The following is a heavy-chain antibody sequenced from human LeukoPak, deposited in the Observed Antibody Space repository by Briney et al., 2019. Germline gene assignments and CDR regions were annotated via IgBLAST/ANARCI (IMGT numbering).Heavy chain of an antibody. V-gene: IGHV3-66*02. Sequence: PGGSLRLSCAASGFTVSSNYMTWVRQAPGKGLEWVSVLYSGGSTYYADSVKGRFTISRDNSKNTLYLQMNSLRAEDPAVYYCTREKERHFDSWGQGTLVTVSS. CDR2: LYSGGST. J-gene: IGHJ4*02. CDR3: TREKERHFDS. CDR1: GFTVSSNY. D-gene: IGHD5-24*01.